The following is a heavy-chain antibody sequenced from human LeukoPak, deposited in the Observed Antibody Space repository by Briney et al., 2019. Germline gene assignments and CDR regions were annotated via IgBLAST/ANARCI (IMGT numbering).Heavy chain of an antibody. J-gene: IGHJ6*02. V-gene: IGHV3-66*01. D-gene: IGHD1-26*01. CDR3: ANSGYYYGMDV. Sequence: GGSLRLSCAASGFTVSSNYMSSVRQAPGKGLEWVSVIYSGGSTYYADSVKGRFTISRDNSKNTLYLQMNSLRAEDTAVYYCANSGYYYGMDVWGQGTTVTVSS. CDR1: GFTVSSNY. CDR2: IYSGGST.